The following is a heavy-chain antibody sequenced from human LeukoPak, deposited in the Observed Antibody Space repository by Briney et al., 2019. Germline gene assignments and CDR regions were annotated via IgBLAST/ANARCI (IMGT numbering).Heavy chain of an antibody. Sequence: SETLSLTCTVSGGAISTGSHSWGWIRQTPGKGLEWIGTISYSGSTYYNPSLKSRVTMSVDTSKKRVSLSLSSVTAADTAVYYRARRGVGPSRLYYFDYWGREPWSPSPQ. CDR3: ARRGVGPSRLYYFDY. CDR2: ISYSGST. CDR1: GGAISTGSHS. J-gene: IGHJ4*02. V-gene: IGHV4-39*01. D-gene: IGHD3-10*01.